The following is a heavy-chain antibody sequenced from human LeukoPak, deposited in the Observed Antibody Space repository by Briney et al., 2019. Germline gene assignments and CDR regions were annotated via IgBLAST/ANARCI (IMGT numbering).Heavy chain of an antibody. CDR1: GGSTSSGSYY. D-gene: IGHD3-22*01. J-gene: IGHJ4*02. CDR3: ARDRGKYYYDSSGYYPFDY. V-gene: IGHV4-61*02. CDR2: IYTSGST. Sequence: SETLSLTCTVSGGSTSSGSYYWSWIRQPAGKGLEWIGRIYTSGSTNYNPSLKSRVTISVDTSKNQFSLKLSSVTAADTAAYYCARDRGKYYYDSSGYYPFDYWGQRTLVTVSS.